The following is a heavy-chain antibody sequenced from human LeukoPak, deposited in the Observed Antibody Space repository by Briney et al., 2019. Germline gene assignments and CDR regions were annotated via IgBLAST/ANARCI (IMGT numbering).Heavy chain of an antibody. Sequence: GGSLRLSCAASGFTFSSYSMNWVRQAPGKGLEWVSSISSSSSYIYYADSVKGRFTISRDNAKNSLYLQMNSLRAKDTAVYYCARVMTGNAFDIWGQGTMVTVSS. CDR2: ISSSSSYI. D-gene: IGHD3-10*01. CDR1: GFTFSSYS. J-gene: IGHJ3*02. CDR3: ARVMTGNAFDI. V-gene: IGHV3-21*01.